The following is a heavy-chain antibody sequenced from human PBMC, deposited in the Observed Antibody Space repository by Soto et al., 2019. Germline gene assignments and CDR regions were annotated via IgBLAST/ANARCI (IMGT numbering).Heavy chain of an antibody. V-gene: IGHV3-23*01. CDR1: GFTFSGYG. Sequence: EVQLLESGGGLVQPGGSLRLSCAASGFTFSGYGMTWVRQAPGKGLEWVSVIGGGGSCTFHAASVTGRFTMSRDNSKNTIYLQMNSLRAEDTAVYYCAKGWGSGSYTQWSFDLWGRGTLVTVSS. J-gene: IGHJ2*01. D-gene: IGHD3-10*01. CDR3: AKGWGSGSYTQWSFDL. CDR2: IGGGGSCT.